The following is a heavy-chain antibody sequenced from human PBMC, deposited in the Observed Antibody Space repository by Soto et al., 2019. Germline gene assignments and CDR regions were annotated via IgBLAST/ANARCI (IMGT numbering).Heavy chain of an antibody. CDR3: ARDDGSGSYSRYYYYYGMDV. J-gene: IGHJ6*02. Sequence: GGSLRLSCAASGFTFSSYSMNWVRQAPGKGLEWVSSISSSTSYIYYADSVKGRFTISRDNAKNSLYLQMNSLRAEDTAVYYCARDDGSGSYSRYYYYYGMDVWGQGTTVTVSS. CDR2: ISSSTSYI. V-gene: IGHV3-21*01. D-gene: IGHD1-26*01. CDR1: GFTFSSYS.